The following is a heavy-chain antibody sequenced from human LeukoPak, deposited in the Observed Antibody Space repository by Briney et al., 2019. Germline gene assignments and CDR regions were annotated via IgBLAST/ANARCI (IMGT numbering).Heavy chain of an antibody. CDR1: GGTFSSYA. D-gene: IGHD6-13*01. CDR3: ARSDKKIAAAGNDAFDI. V-gene: IGHV1-69*01. J-gene: IGHJ3*02. Sequence: GSSVKVSCKASGGTFSSYAISWVRQAPGQGLEWMGGIIPIFGTANYAQKFQGRVTITADESTSTAYMELSSLRSEDTAVYYCARSDKKIAAAGNDAFDIWGQGTMVTVSS. CDR2: IIPIFGTA.